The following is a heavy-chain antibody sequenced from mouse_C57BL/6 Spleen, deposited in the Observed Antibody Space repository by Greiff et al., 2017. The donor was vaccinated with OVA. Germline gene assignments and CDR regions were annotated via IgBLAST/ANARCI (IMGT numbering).Heavy chain of an antibody. CDR3: ARGSYGNYNAMDC. CDR1: GFNIKNTY. J-gene: IGHJ4*01. V-gene: IGHV14-3*01. CDR2: LDPANGNT. Sequence: VQLQQSVAELVRPGASVKLSCTASGFNIKNTYMHWVKQRPEQGLEWIGRLDPANGNTKYAQKFKGKATITADTSSNTAFLQLSSLTTEDTAIYYCARGSYGNYNAMDCWGQGTSVTVSS. D-gene: IGHD2-1*01.